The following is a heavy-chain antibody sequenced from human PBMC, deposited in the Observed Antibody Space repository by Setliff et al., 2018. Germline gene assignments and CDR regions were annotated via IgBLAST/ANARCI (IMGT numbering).Heavy chain of an antibody. CDR3: TTGLRHGVPYFDL. CDR1: GYTFTDYY. D-gene: IGHD3-10*01. J-gene: IGHJ4*02. CDR2: VDPEDGHT. Sequence: GASVKVSCKASGYTFTDYYMHWVQQAPGKGLEWMGRVDPEDGHTKYAEKFQGRITISADTSLDIAHMELGSLTSEDTAVYYCTTGLRHGVPYFDLWGQGTLVTVSS. V-gene: IGHV1-69-2*01.